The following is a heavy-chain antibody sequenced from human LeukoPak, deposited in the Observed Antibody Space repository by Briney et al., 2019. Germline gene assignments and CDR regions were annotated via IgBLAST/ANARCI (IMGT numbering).Heavy chain of an antibody. J-gene: IGHJ4*02. V-gene: IGHV4-4*08. CDR1: GGSISSYY. CDR3: AGERNDNRWSFY. D-gene: IGHD2-15*01. Sequence: SETRSLTCTVSGGSISSYYWSWIRQPPGKGMEWIGYFYNSGSHNYNSSLKSRATISVDTSNNKFSLNQSSVTAADTAIYYCAGERNDNRWSFYWGLGTLVTVSS. CDR2: FYNSGSH.